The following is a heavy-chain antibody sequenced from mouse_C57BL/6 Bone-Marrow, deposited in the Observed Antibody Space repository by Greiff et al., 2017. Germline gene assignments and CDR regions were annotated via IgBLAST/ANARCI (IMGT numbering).Heavy chain of an antibody. CDR3: ARGYYGSSYGGAMDY. V-gene: IGHV3-1*01. CDR1: GYSITSGYD. Sequence: EVKVEESGPGMVKPSQSLSLTCTVTGYSITSGYDWHWIRHFPGNKLEWMGYISYSGSTNYNPSLKSRISITHDTSKNHFFLKLSSVTTEDTATYYCARGYYGSSYGGAMDYWGQGTSVTVSS. CDR2: ISYSGST. D-gene: IGHD1-1*01. J-gene: IGHJ4*01.